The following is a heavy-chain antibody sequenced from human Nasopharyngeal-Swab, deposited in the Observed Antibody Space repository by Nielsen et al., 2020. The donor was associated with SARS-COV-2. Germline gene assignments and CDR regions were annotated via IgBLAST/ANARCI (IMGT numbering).Heavy chain of an antibody. Sequence: GESLKISCKGSGSSFTSYWIGWVRQMPGKGLEWMGIIYPGDSDTRYSPSFQGQVTISADKSISTAYLQWSSLKASGTAMYYCARHPVMTVYGSGSYYYYYGMDVWGQGTTVTVSS. V-gene: IGHV5-51*01. CDR1: GSSFTSYW. CDR2: IYPGDSDT. D-gene: IGHD3-10*01. J-gene: IGHJ6*02. CDR3: ARHPVMTVYGSGSYYYYYGMDV.